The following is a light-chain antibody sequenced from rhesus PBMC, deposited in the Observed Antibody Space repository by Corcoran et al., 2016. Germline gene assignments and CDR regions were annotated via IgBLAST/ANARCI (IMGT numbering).Light chain of an antibody. CDR3: CSFRSGITYI. J-gene: IGLJ1*01. CDR2: DVS. Sequence: QSALTQPPSVSKSLGQSVTISCPGTSSDIGGYNDVSWYQQHPGTAPRLLIYDVSKRPSGVSDRFSGSKSGNTASLTISGLQAEDEADYYCCSFRSGITYIFGAGTRLTVL. CDR1: SSDIGGYND. V-gene: IGLV2S9*01.